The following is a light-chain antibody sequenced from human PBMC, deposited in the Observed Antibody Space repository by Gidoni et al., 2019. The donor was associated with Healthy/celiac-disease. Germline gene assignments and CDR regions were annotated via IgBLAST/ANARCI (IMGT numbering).Light chain of an antibody. CDR3: SSYAGSNNLV. CDR2: EVS. Sequence: QSALTQPPSASGSPGQSFTISCTGTSSDVGGYNYVSWYQQHPGKAPKHMIYEVSKRPSGVPDRFSGSKSGNTASLTVSGLQAEDEADYYCSSYAGSNNLVFGGGTKLTVL. CDR1: SSDVGGYNY. V-gene: IGLV2-8*01. J-gene: IGLJ2*01.